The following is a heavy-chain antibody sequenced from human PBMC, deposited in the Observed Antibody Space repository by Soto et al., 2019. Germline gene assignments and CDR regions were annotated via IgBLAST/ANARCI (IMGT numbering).Heavy chain of an antibody. V-gene: IGHV4-4*07. CDR3: ARGMGRYFDI. J-gene: IGHJ2*01. D-gene: IGHD2-8*01. Sequence: SETLSLTCAISGDSIGNFYWSWIRQPAGKGLESLGRLSASGRTNYSPSLQSRVTMSLDRSKNRFSLRLTSVSAADTAVYFCARGMGRYFDIWGRGTLVTVS. CDR1: GDSIGNFY. CDR2: LSASGRT.